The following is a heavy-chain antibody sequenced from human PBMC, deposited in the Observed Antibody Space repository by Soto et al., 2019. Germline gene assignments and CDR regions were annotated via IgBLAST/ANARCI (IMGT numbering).Heavy chain of an antibody. CDR3: ARDVSSSWYVSGWFDP. D-gene: IGHD6-13*01. CDR1: GYTFTSYA. Sequence: ASVKVSCKASGYTFTSYAMHWVRQAPGQRLEWMGWINAGNGNTKYSQKFQGRVTITRDTSANTAYMELSSLRSEDTAVYYCARDVSSSWYVSGWFDPWGQGTLVTVSS. CDR2: INAGNGNT. V-gene: IGHV1-3*01. J-gene: IGHJ5*02.